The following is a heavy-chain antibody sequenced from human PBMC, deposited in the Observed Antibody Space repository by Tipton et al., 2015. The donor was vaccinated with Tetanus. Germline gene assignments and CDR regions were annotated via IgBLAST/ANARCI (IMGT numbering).Heavy chain of an antibody. J-gene: IGHJ4*02. Sequence: LRLSCTVSGASINAGGYLWTWGRPRPGKGLGWVGNIYYPALTPHTPALNHRVTISVETSKNPFSLNLTSVTAADTAVYFCARGLPREPFYLDYWGQGMQVTVSS. CDR2: IYYPALT. CDR1: GASINAGGYL. D-gene: IGHD1-26*01. V-gene: IGHV4-31*02. CDR3: ARGLPREPFYLDY.